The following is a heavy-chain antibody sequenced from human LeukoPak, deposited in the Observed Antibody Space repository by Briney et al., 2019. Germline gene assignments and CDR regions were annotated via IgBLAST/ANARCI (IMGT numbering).Heavy chain of an antibody. D-gene: IGHD6-19*01. V-gene: IGHV3-30*03. CDR1: GFTFSSYG. CDR3: AREGSSGWWGNY. Sequence: GGSLRLSCGASGFTFSSYGMHWVRQAPGKGLEWVAVISYDGSNKYYADSVKGRFTISRDNSKNTLYLQINSLRAEDTAVYYCAREGSSGWWGNYWGQGTLVTVSS. J-gene: IGHJ4*02. CDR2: ISYDGSNK.